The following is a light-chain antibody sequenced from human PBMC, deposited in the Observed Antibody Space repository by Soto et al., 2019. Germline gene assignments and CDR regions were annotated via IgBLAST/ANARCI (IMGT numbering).Light chain of an antibody. V-gene: IGKV3-20*01. CDR3: QQYGSSLWT. J-gene: IGKJ1*01. Sequence: EIGMSQSPGTLYLSAGERATLSCRASQSVDNTYLAWYQLKPGQAPRLLIYGASSRATGVPDRFSGSGSGTDFTLTIGRLESEDAALYFCQQYGSSLWTLGQGTKVDIK. CDR1: QSVDNTY. CDR2: GAS.